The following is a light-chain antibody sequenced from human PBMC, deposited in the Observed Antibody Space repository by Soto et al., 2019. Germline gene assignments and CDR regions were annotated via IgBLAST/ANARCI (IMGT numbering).Light chain of an antibody. CDR1: QSVRSN. Sequence: EIVMTQSPATLSVSPGERATLSCRASQSVRSNYLAWYQQKPGQAPRLLIYDASTRATGIPARFSGSGSGTKFTLTISSLQSEDLAVYFCQQYSDWPLTFGPGTKVDI. J-gene: IGKJ3*01. CDR2: DAS. CDR3: QQYSDWPLT. V-gene: IGKV3-15*01.